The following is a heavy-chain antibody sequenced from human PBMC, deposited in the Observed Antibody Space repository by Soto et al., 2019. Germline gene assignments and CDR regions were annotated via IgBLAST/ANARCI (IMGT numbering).Heavy chain of an antibody. Sequence: QITLKESGPTLVKPTQTLTLTCTFSGFSLTTAGAGVGWIRQPPGQALAWLALTYWNDDTRYNPSLKSRLTITKDTSKNQVDLTMTHMDPVDTATFYCAHRGYGNYPRDNWFDPWGQGSLVIVSS. CDR3: AHRGYGNYPRDNWFDP. J-gene: IGHJ5*02. D-gene: IGHD4-17*01. CDR1: GFSLTTAGAG. V-gene: IGHV2-5*01. CDR2: TYWNDDT.